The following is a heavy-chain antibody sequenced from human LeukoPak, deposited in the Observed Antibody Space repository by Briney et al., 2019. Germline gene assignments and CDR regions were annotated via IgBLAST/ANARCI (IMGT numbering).Heavy chain of an antibody. CDR2: INQDASDI. J-gene: IGHJ4*02. V-gene: IGHV3-7*01. CDR1: GFSFSDFW. Sequence: GGSLRLSCAASGFSFSDFWMTWVRQAPGKGLEWVANINQDASDIQYVDSLKGRFTISRDNSKNSVYLQMTSLRAGDTAVYYCARGLDSSWYEFDYWGQGTLVTVSS. CDR3: ARGLDSSWYEFDY. D-gene: IGHD6-13*01.